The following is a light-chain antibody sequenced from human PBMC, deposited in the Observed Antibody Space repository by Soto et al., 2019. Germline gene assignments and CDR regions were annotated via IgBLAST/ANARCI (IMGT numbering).Light chain of an antibody. V-gene: IGKV3-15*01. Sequence: VLTHSPATTSVSTGERATLSCRASESVSSNLAWYQQRPGQAPRLVIYGASTRATGIPARFSGGGSGTEFTLTISSRQSEDFSVYYCQQYTSWPPITFGQGTRLEIK. CDR1: ESVSSN. CDR2: GAS. CDR3: QQYTSWPPIT. J-gene: IGKJ5*01.